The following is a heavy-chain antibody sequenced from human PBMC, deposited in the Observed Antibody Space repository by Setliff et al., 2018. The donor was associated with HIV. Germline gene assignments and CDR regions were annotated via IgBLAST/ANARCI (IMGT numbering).Heavy chain of an antibody. CDR2: ISGRSSDP. J-gene: IGHJ6*02. CDR3: VRISGSNGHYYYGLDV. Sequence: GGSLRLSCAASGFTFSDYYMGWIRQAPGKGLEWVSYISGRSSDPNYADSVKGRFTISRDNARNSLYLQMDSLRAEDTALYYCVRISGSNGHYYYGLDVWGQGTTVTVSS. D-gene: IGHD1-26*01. V-gene: IGHV3-11*03. CDR1: GFTFSDYY.